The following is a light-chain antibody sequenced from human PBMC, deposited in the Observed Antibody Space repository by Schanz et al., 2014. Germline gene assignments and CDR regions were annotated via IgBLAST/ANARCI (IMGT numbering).Light chain of an antibody. J-gene: IGKJ3*01. CDR3: QQHGSSVT. CDR1: QSLSNSH. CDR2: GVS. Sequence: EIVLTQSPGTLSLSPGESATLSCRASQSLSNSHLAWYKQKSGQAPRLLIYGVSRRASGVPDRFTGSASGADFTLTISRLEPEDFAVYYCQQHGSSVTFGPGTKVDIK. V-gene: IGKV3-20*01.